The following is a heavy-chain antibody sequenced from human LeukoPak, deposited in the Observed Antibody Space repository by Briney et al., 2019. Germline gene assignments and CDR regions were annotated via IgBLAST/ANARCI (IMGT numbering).Heavy chain of an antibody. CDR3: ARDQNGYCSSTSCYANAFDI. Sequence: GGSLRLSCAASGFTFSSYSMNWVRQAPGKGLEWVASIRSSSSYIYYADSVKGRFTISRDNAKNSLYLQMNSLSAEDTAVYYCARDQNGYCSSTSCYANAFDIWGQGTMVTVSS. V-gene: IGHV3-21*01. D-gene: IGHD2-2*01. J-gene: IGHJ3*02. CDR2: IRSSSSYI. CDR1: GFTFSSYS.